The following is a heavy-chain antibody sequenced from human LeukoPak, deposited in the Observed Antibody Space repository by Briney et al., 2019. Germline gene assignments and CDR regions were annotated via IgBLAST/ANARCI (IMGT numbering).Heavy chain of an antibody. CDR2: ISYSGST. CDR1: GVSIRTYY. Sequence: SETLSLTCTVSGVSIRTYYWSWIRQPPGKGLEWIGYISYSGSTNYNPSLKSRVTISVDTSKTQFSLKLSSVTAADTAVYYCARGGSGYDSFDYWGQGTLVTVSS. CDR3: ARGGSGYDSFDY. D-gene: IGHD5-12*01. V-gene: IGHV4-59*01. J-gene: IGHJ4*02.